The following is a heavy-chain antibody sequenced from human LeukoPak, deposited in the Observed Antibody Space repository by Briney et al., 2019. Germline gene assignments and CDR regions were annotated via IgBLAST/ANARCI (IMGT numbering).Heavy chain of an antibody. CDR2: IYTSYFT. J-gene: IGHJ4*02. CDR1: GDSMSGYF. D-gene: IGHD3-10*01. V-gene: IGHV4-4*07. CDR3: ARVHIVTGTYFDS. Sequence: SSETLSLTCTISGDSMSGYFWSWLRQPAGKELEWIGRIYTSYFTEYNLSLDGRVTMSIDTSKNQFSLMLDSVTAADTAIYYCARVHIVTGTYFDSWGQGALVTVSS.